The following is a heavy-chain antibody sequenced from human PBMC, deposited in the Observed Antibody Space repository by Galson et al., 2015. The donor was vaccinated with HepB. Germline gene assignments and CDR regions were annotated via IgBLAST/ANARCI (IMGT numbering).Heavy chain of an antibody. Sequence: SLRLSCAASGFTFSSYAMHWVRQAPGKGLEWVAVISYDGSNKYYADSVKGRFTISRDNSKNTLYLQMNSLRAEDTAVYYCASPLGQWPSVWGQGTMVTVSS. CDR3: ASPLGQWPSV. CDR2: ISYDGSNK. D-gene: IGHD6-19*01. CDR1: GFTFSSYA. J-gene: IGHJ3*01. V-gene: IGHV3-30-3*01.